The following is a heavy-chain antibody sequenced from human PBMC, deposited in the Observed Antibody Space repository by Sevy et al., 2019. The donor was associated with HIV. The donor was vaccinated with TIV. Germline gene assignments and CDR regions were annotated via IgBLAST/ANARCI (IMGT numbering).Heavy chain of an antibody. D-gene: IGHD3-22*01. CDR2: IWYDGINK. V-gene: IGHV3-33*01. CDR1: GFYFG. J-gene: IGHJ4*02. Sequence: GGSLRLSCTASGFYFGIHWVRQAPGKGLESVALIWYDGINKDYADSVKGRFTISRDNSKNTVFLQMNSLRAEDTGMYYCARWGNSSGIDYWGQGTLVTVSS. CDR3: ARWGNSSGIDY.